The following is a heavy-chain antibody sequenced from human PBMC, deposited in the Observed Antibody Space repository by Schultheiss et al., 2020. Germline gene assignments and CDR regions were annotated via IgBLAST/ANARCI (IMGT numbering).Heavy chain of an antibody. D-gene: IGHD1-26*01. J-gene: IGHJ4*02. CDR1: GFSLSTSGVG. CDR3: ARIRGSYGGYDY. V-gene: IGHV2-70*01. CDR2: IDWDDDK. Sequence: SGPKLVKPTQTLTLTCTFSGFSLSTSGVGVGWIRQPPGKALEWLALIDWDDDKYYSTSLKTRLTISKDTSKNQVVLTMTNMDPVDTATYYCARIRGSYGGYDYWGQGTLVTVAS.